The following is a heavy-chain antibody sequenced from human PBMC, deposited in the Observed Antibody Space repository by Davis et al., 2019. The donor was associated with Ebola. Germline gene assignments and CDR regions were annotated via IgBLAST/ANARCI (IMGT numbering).Heavy chain of an antibody. CDR1: GFSLSTPGVG. CDR3: AHRRGPYCDATSCTYNWFDP. V-gene: IGHV2-5*01. D-gene: IGHD2-2*01. J-gene: IGHJ5*02. CDR2: LYWHDDQ. Sequence: SGPTLVKPTQTLTLTCTFSGFSLSTPGVGVGWIRQPPGKAPEWLALLYWHDDQHYSPSLKSRLTVTKDTSKDQVVLTMTNMDPVDTATYYCAHRRGPYCDATSCTYNWFDPWGQGTLVTVSS.